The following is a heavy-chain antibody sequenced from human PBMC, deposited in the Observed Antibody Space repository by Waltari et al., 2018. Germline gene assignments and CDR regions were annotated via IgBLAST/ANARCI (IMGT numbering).Heavy chain of an antibody. CDR3: ARRGWEILRGFDY. J-gene: IGHJ4*02. V-gene: IGHV3-30*03. Sequence: QVQLVESGGGVVQPGRSLRLSCAASGFTFSSYGMHWVRQAQGKGLEGGAFISDDVNYIYNADSVKGRFTISRDNSKNPLFLQMNSLKSEDTAVYYCARRGWEILRGFDYWGQGTLVTVSS. CDR1: GFTFSSYG. D-gene: IGHD1-26*01. CDR2: ISDDVNYI.